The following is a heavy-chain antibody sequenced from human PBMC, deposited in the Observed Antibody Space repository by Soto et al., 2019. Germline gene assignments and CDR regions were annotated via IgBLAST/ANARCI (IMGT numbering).Heavy chain of an antibody. CDR2: INADNGNT. V-gene: IGHV1-3*01. Sequence: ASVKVSCKASGYTFTSYAMHWVRQAPGQRLEWMGWINADNGNTKYSQKFQGRVTITRDTSASTAYMELSSLRSEDTAVYYCARILGYCSGGSCDYCGQGTLVTVSS. D-gene: IGHD2-15*01. CDR1: GYTFTSYA. J-gene: IGHJ4*02. CDR3: ARILGYCSGGSCDY.